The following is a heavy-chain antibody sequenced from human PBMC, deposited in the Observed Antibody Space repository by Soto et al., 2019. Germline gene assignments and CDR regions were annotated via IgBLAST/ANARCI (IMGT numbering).Heavy chain of an antibody. D-gene: IGHD6-19*01. Sequence: QVQLVQSGAEVKKPGSSVKVSCKASGGTFSSYAISWVRQAPGQGLEWMGGIIPIFGTANYAQKFQGRVTITADESTSTAYMELSSLRCEDTAVYYCARDGDRGSGWYRGGFDYWGQGTLVTVSS. V-gene: IGHV1-69*01. CDR3: ARDGDRGSGWYRGGFDY. J-gene: IGHJ4*02. CDR1: GGTFSSYA. CDR2: IIPIFGTA.